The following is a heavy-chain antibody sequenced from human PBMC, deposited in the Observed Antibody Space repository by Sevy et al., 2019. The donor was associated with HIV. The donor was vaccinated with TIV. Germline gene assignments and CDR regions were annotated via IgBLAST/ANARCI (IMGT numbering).Heavy chain of an antibody. D-gene: IGHD1-20*01. V-gene: IGHV1-2*06. CDR1: GYTFTGYD. CDR3: AREGEVLYTCIDY. CDR2: INPNSGGT. Sequence: ASVKVSCKTSGYTFTGYDMHWVRQAPGQGLEWMGRINPNSGGTNYAQNFQGRVTMTRDTSISTAYMELSRLRSDHTAVYYCAREGEVLYTCIDYWGQGTLVTVSS. J-gene: IGHJ4*02.